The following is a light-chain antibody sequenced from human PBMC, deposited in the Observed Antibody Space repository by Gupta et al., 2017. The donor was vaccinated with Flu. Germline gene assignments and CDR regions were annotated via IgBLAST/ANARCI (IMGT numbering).Light chain of an antibody. CDR1: SGSVSTSYY. Sequence: QTVVTQEPSFSVSPGGTVTLTCGLSSGSVSTSYYPSWYQQTPGQAPRTLIYSTNTRSSGVPDRFSGSIRGNTAALTITGAQADDESDYYCVLDMGSGSWVFGGGTKLTVL. J-gene: IGLJ3*02. CDR2: STN. V-gene: IGLV8-61*01. CDR3: VLDMGSGSWV.